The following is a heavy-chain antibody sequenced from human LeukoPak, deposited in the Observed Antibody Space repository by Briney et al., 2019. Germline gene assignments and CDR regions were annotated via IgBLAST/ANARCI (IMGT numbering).Heavy chain of an antibody. J-gene: IGHJ4*02. D-gene: IGHD3-9*01. Sequence: GASVKVSCKASGYTFTSYAMNWVRQAPGQGLEWMGWISAYNGNTNYAQKLQGRVTMTTDTSTSTAYMELRSLRSDDTAVYYCASGGLTGYYKRFDYWGQGTLVTVSS. CDR2: ISAYNGNT. V-gene: IGHV1-18*01. CDR3: ASGGLTGYYKRFDY. CDR1: GYTFTSYA.